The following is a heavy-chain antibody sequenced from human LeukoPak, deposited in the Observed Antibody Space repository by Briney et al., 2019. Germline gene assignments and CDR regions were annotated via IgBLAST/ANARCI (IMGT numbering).Heavy chain of an antibody. CDR3: ARDEVHYDFWSGYSV. CDR2: ISSSSSYI. V-gene: IGHV3-21*01. Sequence: GGSLRLSCAASGFTFSSYSMNWVRQALGKGLEWVSSISSSSSYIYYADSVKGRFTISRDNAKDSLYLQMNSLRAEDTAVYYCARDEVHYDFWSGYSVWGQGTTVTVSS. CDR1: GFTFSSYS. D-gene: IGHD3-3*01. J-gene: IGHJ6*02.